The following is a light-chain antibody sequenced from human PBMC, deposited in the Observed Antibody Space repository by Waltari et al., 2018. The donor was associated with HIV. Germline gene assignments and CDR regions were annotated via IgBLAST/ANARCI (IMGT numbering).Light chain of an antibody. CDR1: QSISHH. V-gene: IGKV1-8*01. Sequence: ATRITQSPSPFPPSTGDMVNITYRANQSISHHLAWYKQKPGKAPRHLIPGASTLQNEVPSRFSGSASGTDFTLTINCLQSDDFSTYYCQQYYSYPLTFGQGTRLDIK. CDR3: QQYYSYPLT. J-gene: IGKJ5*01. CDR2: GAS.